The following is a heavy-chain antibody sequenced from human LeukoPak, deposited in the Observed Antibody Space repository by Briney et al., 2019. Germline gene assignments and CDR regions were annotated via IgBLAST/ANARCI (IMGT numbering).Heavy chain of an antibody. CDR2: IRYDGSNK. CDR3: AKERDTAMVTIDY. Sequence: GGSLRLSCAASGFTFSSYGMHWVRQAPGRGLEWVAFIRYDGSNKYYADSVKGRFTISRDNSKNTLYLQMNSLRAEDTAVYYCAKERDTAMVTIDYWGQGTLVTVSS. J-gene: IGHJ4*02. V-gene: IGHV3-30*02. CDR1: GFTFSSYG. D-gene: IGHD5-18*01.